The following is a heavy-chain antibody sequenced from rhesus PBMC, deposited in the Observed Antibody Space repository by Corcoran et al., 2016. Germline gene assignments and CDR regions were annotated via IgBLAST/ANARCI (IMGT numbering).Heavy chain of an antibody. CDR3: ARGIGYYGSGFPFDY. J-gene: IGHJ4*01. D-gene: IGHD3-28*01. Sequence: QVQLQESGPGLVKPSETLSLTSAVSGGSISSSNWWSWVRQPPGEGLECIGYISGSSGSTYYNPSHKSRVTISTDTSKNQFSLKLSSVTAADTAVYYCARGIGYYGSGFPFDYWGQGVLVTVSS. V-gene: IGHV4-65*01. CDR1: GGSISSSNW. CDR2: ISGSSGST.